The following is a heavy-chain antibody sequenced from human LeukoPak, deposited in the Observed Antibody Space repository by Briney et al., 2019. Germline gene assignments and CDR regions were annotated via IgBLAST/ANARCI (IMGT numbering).Heavy chain of an antibody. Sequence: SETLSLTCTVSGGSISSGDYYWSWIRQPPGKGLEWIGYIYYSGSTYYNPSLKSRVTISVDTSKNQFSLKLSSVTAADTAVYYCARDFILAGVMAYYFDCWGQGTLVTVSS. CDR2: IYYSGST. J-gene: IGHJ4*02. CDR3: ARDFILAGVMAYYFDC. V-gene: IGHV4-30-4*08. CDR1: GGSISSGDYY. D-gene: IGHD2-21*01.